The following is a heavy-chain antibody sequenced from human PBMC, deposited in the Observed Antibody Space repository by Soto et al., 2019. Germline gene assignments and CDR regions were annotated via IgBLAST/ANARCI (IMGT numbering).Heavy chain of an antibody. CDR2: IYPGDSDT. CDR1: GYSFTSYW. V-gene: IGHV5-51*01. J-gene: IGHJ6*02. D-gene: IGHD3-9*01. CDR3: ARANGHYDILTDYYFDYYYGMDV. Sequence: GESLKISCKGSGYSFTSYWIGWVRQMPGKGLECMGIIYPGDSDTRYSPSFQGQVTISADKSISTAYLQWSSLRASDTAMYYCARANGHYDILTDYYFDYYYGMDVWGQGTTVTVS.